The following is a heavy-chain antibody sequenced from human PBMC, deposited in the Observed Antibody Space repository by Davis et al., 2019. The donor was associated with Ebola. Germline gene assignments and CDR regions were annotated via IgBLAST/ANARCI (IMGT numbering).Heavy chain of an antibody. CDR1: GGSISRSSYY. CDR2: INYSGST. CDR3: ARRGYSHYGMDV. Sequence: PSETLSLTCTVSGGSISRSSYYWGWIRQPPGKGLEWIGSINYSGSTYYNPSLKSRVTTSVDTSKNQFSLKLSSVTAADTAVYYCARRGYSHYGMDVWGQGTTVAVSS. V-gene: IGHV4-39*01. J-gene: IGHJ6*02.